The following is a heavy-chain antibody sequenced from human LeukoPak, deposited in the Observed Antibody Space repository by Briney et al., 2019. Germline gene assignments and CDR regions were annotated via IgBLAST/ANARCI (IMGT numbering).Heavy chain of an antibody. CDR1: GFTPRTSW. CDR3: TRNLYGDC. J-gene: IGHJ4*02. Sequence: PGGSLRHSSADPGFTPRTSWTYWGRQAPGRGLVGVSRMNPAGSGSYSAASVKGRFTISRDNAKNTLYLQMNSLRAEDTAVYYCTRNLYGDCWGQGTLVTVSS. D-gene: IGHD3-16*01. V-gene: IGHV3-74*01. CDR2: MNPAGSGS.